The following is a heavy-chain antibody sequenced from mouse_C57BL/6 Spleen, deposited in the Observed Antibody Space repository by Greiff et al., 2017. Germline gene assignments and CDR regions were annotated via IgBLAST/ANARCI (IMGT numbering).Heavy chain of an antibody. CDR3: ARSVTTVGGYFDV. CDR2: IWTGGGT. CDR1: GFSLTSYA. V-gene: IGHV2-9-1*01. Sequence: QVQLKQSGPGLVAPSQSLSITCTVSGFSLTSYAISWVRQPPGKGLEWLGVIWTGGGTNYNSALKSRLSISKDNSKSQVFLKMNRLQTADTARYYCARSVTTVGGYFDVWGTGTTVTVSS. D-gene: IGHD1-1*01. J-gene: IGHJ1*03.